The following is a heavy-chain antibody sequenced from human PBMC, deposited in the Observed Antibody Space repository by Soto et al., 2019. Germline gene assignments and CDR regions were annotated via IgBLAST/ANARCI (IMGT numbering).Heavy chain of an antibody. CDR2: IYWDDDK. Sequence: QITLKESGPTLVKPTQTLTLTCTFSGFSLSTSGVGVGWIRQPPGKALEWLALIYWDDDKRYSPSLKSRLTITKDTSKNQVVLTMTNMDPVDTATYYCAHSRVDTAMVGDYYYGMDVWGQGTTVTVSS. D-gene: IGHD5-18*01. V-gene: IGHV2-5*02. CDR1: GFSLSTSGVG. CDR3: AHSRVDTAMVGDYYYGMDV. J-gene: IGHJ6*02.